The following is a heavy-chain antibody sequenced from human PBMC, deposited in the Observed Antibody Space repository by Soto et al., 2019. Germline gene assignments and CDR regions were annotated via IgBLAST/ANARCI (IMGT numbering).Heavy chain of an antibody. CDR2: INAGNGNT. J-gene: IGHJ5*02. CDR1: GYTFTSYA. CDR3: ARSVAAAGMGWFDP. V-gene: IGHV1-3*01. D-gene: IGHD6-13*01. Sequence: QVQLVQSGAEVKKPGASVKVSCKASGYTFTSYAMHWVRQAPGQRLEWMGWINAGNGNTKYSQKFQGRVTITRDTSASTAYMELSSLRSEDTAVYYCARSVAAAGMGWFDPWGQGTLVTVSS.